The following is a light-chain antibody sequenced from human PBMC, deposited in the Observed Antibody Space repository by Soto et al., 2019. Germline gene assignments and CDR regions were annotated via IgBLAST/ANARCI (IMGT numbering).Light chain of an antibody. V-gene: IGLV2-14*01. CDR2: DVS. Sequence: QSALTQPASVSGSPGQSVTISCTGTSIDVGGYNFVSWYQQYPGTAPKLLIYDVSNRPSGVSNRFSGSKSGNTASLTISGLQAEDEADYYCSSYTGSSTLIFGGGTKVTVL. CDR1: SIDVGGYNF. J-gene: IGLJ2*01. CDR3: SSYTGSSTLI.